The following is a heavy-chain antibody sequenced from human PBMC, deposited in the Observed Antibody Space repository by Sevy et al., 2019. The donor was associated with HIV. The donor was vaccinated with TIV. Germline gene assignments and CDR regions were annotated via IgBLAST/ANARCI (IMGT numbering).Heavy chain of an antibody. D-gene: IGHD3-10*01. Sequence: GGSLRLSCAASGFTFSYYNMNWVRQAPGKGLEWVSSIISGSSYIFYVDSVKGRFTISRDNAKDSLFLQMNSLRAEDTAVYYCARNLDYYASGPPDSWGRGTLVTV. V-gene: IGHV3-21*01. J-gene: IGHJ4*02. CDR3: ARNLDYYASGPPDS. CDR2: IISGSSYI. CDR1: GFTFSYYN.